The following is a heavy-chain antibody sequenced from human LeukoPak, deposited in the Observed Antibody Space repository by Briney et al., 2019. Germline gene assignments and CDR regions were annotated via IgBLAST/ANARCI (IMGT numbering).Heavy chain of an antibody. CDR2: IYYSGST. CDR1: GGSISSSSYY. V-gene: IGHV4-39*07. D-gene: IGHD3-10*01. J-gene: IGHJ4*02. CDR3: ACHRTYYYGSGSYYQIDY. Sequence: PSETLSLTCTVSGGSISSSSYYWGWIRQPPGKGLEWIGSIYYSGSTYYNPPLKSRVTISVDTSKNQFSLKLSSVTAADTAVYYCACHRTYYYGSGSYYQIDYWGQGTLVTVSS.